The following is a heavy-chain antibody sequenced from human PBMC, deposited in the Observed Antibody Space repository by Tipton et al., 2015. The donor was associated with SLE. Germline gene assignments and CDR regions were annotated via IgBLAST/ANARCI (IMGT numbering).Heavy chain of an antibody. CDR1: GFTFSSYE. CDR3: ARGNGGNAFDI. J-gene: IGHJ3*02. Sequence: SLRLSCAASGFTFSSYEMNWVRQAPGKGLEWVSYISSSGSTIYYADSVKGRFTISRDNAKNSLYLQMNSLRAEDTAVYYCARGNGGNAFDIWGQGTMVTVSS. CDR2: ISSSGSTI. V-gene: IGHV3-48*03. D-gene: IGHD2-15*01.